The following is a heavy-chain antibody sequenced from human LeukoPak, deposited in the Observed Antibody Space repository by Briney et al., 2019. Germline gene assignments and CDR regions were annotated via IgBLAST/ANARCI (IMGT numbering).Heavy chain of an antibody. CDR2: IYSGGAI. V-gene: IGHV3-53*01. CDR3: ASSYSNYGYFDY. D-gene: IGHD4-11*01. J-gene: IGHJ4*02. CDR1: GFAVGSNY. Sequence: GGSLRLSCVASGFAVGSNYMSWVRQAPGKGLEWVSLIYSGGAIRYADSVKGRFTISRDNSKNTLYLQMNSLRAEDTAVYYCASSYSNYGYFDYWGQGTLVTVSS.